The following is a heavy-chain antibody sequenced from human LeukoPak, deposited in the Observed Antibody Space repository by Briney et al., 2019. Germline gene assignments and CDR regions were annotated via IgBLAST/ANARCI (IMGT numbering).Heavy chain of an antibody. V-gene: IGHV3-43*02. CDR2: ISGDGGST. J-gene: IGHJ4*02. D-gene: IGHD2-21*02. Sequence: GGSLRLSCAASGFTFDEYAMHWVRPAPGKGLEWVSLISGDGGSTYYADSVKGRFTISRDNSKNSLYLQMNSLRTEDAALYYFAKDFYCRGGDCYSPFDYWGQGTLVTVSS. CDR1: GFTFDEYA. CDR3: AKDFYCRGGDCYSPFDY.